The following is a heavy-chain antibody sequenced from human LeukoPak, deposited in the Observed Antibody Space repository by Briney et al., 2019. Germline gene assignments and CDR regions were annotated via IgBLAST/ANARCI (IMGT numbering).Heavy chain of an antibody. D-gene: IGHD2-2*01. Sequence: PSETLSLTCAVYGGSFSGYYWSWIRQPPGKGLEWVGEINHSGSTNYNPSLKSRVTISVDTSKNQFSLKLSSVTAADTAVYYCAGRPEEVVPAAVPPLYWFDPWGQGTLVTVSS. CDR1: GGSFSGYY. CDR3: AGRPEEVVPAAVPPLYWFDP. CDR2: INHSGST. J-gene: IGHJ5*02. V-gene: IGHV4-34*01.